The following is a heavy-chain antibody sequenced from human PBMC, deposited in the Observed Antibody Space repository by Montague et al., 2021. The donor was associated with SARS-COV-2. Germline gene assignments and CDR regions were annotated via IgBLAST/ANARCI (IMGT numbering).Heavy chain of an antibody. D-gene: IGHD3-10*01. CDR2: ISDDGSNK. CDR1: GFTFSSYA. Sequence: SLRLSCSASGFTFSSYAMHWVRQAPGKGLEWVAVISDDGSNKYYADSVKGRFTISRDNSKNTLCLQMNSLRAEDTAVYYCASRENYGSGSHFQHWGQGTLVTVSS. J-gene: IGHJ1*01. CDR3: ASRENYGSGSHFQH. V-gene: IGHV3-30-3*01.